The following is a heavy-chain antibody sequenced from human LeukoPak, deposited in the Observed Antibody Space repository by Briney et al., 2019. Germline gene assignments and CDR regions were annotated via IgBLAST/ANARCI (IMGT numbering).Heavy chain of an antibody. CDR2: IKQDGSEK. CDR1: GFTFSSYG. Sequence: GGSPRLSCAASGFTFSSYGMSWGRQAPGKGLEWVANIKQDGSEKYYVDSVKGRFTISRDNAKNSLYLQMNSLRAEDTAVYYCARTYSYGYIYYFDYWGQGTLVTVSS. J-gene: IGHJ4*02. D-gene: IGHD5-18*01. V-gene: IGHV3-7*01. CDR3: ARTYSYGYIYYFDY.